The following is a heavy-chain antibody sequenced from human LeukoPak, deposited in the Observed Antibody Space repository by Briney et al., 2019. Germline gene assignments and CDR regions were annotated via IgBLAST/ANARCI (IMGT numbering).Heavy chain of an antibody. D-gene: IGHD2-15*01. Sequence: GGSLRLSCVASGSTFNSYAMSWVRQAPGKGLEWISGIFGSGGSAHYADSVKGRFTISRDNSKNTVYLQLDSLRVEDTAVYYCGKTTVGYSSGRYPGWPVDYWGQGALVTVSS. CDR3: GKTTVGYSSGRYPGWPVDY. J-gene: IGHJ4*02. CDR1: GSTFNSYA. CDR2: IFGSGGSA. V-gene: IGHV3-23*01.